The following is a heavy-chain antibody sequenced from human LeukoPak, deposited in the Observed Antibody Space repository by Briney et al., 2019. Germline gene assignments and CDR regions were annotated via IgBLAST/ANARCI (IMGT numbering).Heavy chain of an antibody. CDR2: IYPGDSDT. Sequence: GESLQISCKGSGYSFTSYWIGWVRQLPGKGLEWVGIIYPGDSDTGYSPSFQGQVTISADKSISTAYLQWSSLKASDTAMYYCARRANVDIVATDYYYYYMDVWGKGTTVTVSS. CDR3: ARRANVDIVATDYYYYYMDV. CDR1: GYSFTSYW. V-gene: IGHV5-51*01. J-gene: IGHJ6*03. D-gene: IGHD5-12*01.